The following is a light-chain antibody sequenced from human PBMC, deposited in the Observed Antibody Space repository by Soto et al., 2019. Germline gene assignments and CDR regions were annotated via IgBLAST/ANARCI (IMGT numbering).Light chain of an antibody. Sequence: DIQMTQSPSTLSGSVGDRVTITCRASQTISSCLAWYQQKPGKAPTLLIYAASRLQSGVPTRFSGSGTGTDFSLTISSLQPEDFATYYCQQSYSPPPITFGQGTRLEIK. CDR2: AAS. J-gene: IGKJ5*01. V-gene: IGKV1-39*01. CDR1: QTISSC. CDR3: QQSYSPPPIT.